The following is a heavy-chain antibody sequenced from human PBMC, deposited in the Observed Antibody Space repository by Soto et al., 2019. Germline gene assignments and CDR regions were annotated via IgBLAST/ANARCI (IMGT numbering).Heavy chain of an antibody. CDR2: ISYDGSNK. V-gene: IGHV3-30-3*01. CDR3: ARGSSXSCXXPECYFDY. CDR1: GFTFSSYA. J-gene: IGHJ4*02. D-gene: IGHD2-2*02. Sequence: QVQLVESGGGVVQPGRSLRLSCAASGFTFSSYAMHWVRQAPGXXLEWVXVISYDGSNKYYADSVKGRFTISRDNSKNTLYLQMNSLRAEDTAVYYCARGSSXSCXXPECYFDYWGQGTLVTVSS.